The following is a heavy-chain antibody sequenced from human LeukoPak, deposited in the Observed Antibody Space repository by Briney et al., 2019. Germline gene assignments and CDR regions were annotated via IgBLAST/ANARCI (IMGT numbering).Heavy chain of an antibody. CDR1: GGTFSSYA. D-gene: IGHD6-13*01. CDR3: ARDGARYSSSPTNFDY. V-gene: IGHV1-69*01. J-gene: IGHJ4*02. Sequence: SVKVSCKASGGTFSSYAISWVRQAPGQGLELMGGIIPIFGTANYAQKFQGRVTITADESTSTAYMELSSLRSEDTAVYYCARDGARYSSSPTNFDYWGQGTLVTVSS. CDR2: IIPIFGTA.